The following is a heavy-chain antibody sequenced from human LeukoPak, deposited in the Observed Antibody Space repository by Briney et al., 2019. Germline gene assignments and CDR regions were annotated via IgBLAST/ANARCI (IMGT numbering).Heavy chain of an antibody. CDR3: ARDKGDWYYYDSSGSDY. D-gene: IGHD3-22*01. CDR1: GFTFSNYA. J-gene: IGHJ4*02. V-gene: IGHV3-23*01. Sequence: QAGGSLRLSCAASGFTFSNYAMSWVRQAPGKGLEWVSAISGSGGNTYYADSVKGRFTISRDNSKNTLYLQMNSLRAEDTAVYYCARDKGDWYYYDSSGSDYWGQGTLVTASS. CDR2: ISGSGGNT.